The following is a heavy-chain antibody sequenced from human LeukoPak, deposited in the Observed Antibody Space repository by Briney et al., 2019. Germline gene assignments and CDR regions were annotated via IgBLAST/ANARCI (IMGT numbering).Heavy chain of an antibody. D-gene: IGHD3-10*01. Sequence: SETLSLTCTVSGDSISSSSYYWVWIRQPPGKGLEWIATIHYSGTTYYNPSLKSRVTIYVDTSKSQFSLKLNSVTTADTALYYCARYSSGTYKYFDPWGQGTLVTVSS. CDR2: IHYSGTT. V-gene: IGHV4-39*01. CDR1: GDSISSSSYY. J-gene: IGHJ5*02. CDR3: ARYSSGTYKYFDP.